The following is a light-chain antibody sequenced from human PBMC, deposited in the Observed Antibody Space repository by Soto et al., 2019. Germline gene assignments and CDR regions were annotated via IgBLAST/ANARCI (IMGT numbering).Light chain of an antibody. CDR1: QSISSY. J-gene: IGKJ1*01. Sequence: IQMTQSXSXLXASXXXIFTIXXRASQSISSYLNWYQQKPGKAPKLLIYAASSLQSGVPSRFSGSGSGTDFTLTISSLQPEDFATYYCQQSYSTWTFGQGTKVDIK. CDR2: AAS. V-gene: IGKV1-39*01. CDR3: QQSYSTWT.